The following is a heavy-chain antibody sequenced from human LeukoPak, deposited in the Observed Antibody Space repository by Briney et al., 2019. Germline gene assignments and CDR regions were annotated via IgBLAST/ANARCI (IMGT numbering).Heavy chain of an antibody. CDR1: GYTLTELS. CDR2: FDPEDGET. V-gene: IGHV1-24*01. J-gene: IGHJ4*02. CDR3: AIGVSSGWYYFDY. Sequence: GASVKVSCRVSGYTLTELSMHWVRQAPGKGLEWMGGFDPEDGETIYAQKFQGRVTMTEDTSTDTAYMELSSLRSEDTAVYYCAIGVSSGWYYFDYWGQGTLVTVSS. D-gene: IGHD6-19*01.